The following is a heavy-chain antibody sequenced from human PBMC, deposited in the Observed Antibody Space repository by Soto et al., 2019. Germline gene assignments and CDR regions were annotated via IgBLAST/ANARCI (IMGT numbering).Heavy chain of an antibody. V-gene: IGHV3-23*01. CDR2: ISGSGGST. D-gene: IGHD3-10*01. J-gene: IGHJ4*02. CDR1: GFTFSSYA. CDR3: AKRKFPYYYGSGSYDR. Sequence: PGGSLRLSCAASGFTFSSYAMSWVRQAPGKGLEWVSAISGSGGSTYYADSVKGRFTISRDNSKNTLYLQMNSLRAEDTAVYYCAKRKFPYYYGSGSYDRWGQGTLVTVSS.